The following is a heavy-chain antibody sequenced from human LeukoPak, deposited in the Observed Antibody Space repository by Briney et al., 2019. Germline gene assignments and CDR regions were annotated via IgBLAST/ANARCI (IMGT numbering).Heavy chain of an antibody. CDR3: ASTPLDYYYDGSGVWFDP. D-gene: IGHD3-22*01. J-gene: IGHJ5*02. Sequence: PSETLSLTCTVSGGSISSYYWSWIRQPPGKGLEWIGYIYYSGSTNYNPSLKSRVTISVDTSKNQFSLKLSSVTAADTAVYYCASTPLDYYYDGSGVWFDPWGQGTLVTVSS. CDR1: GGSISSYY. V-gene: IGHV4-59*01. CDR2: IYYSGST.